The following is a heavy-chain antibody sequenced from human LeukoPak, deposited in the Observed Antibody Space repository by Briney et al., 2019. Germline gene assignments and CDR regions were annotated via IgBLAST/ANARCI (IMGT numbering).Heavy chain of an antibody. D-gene: IGHD3-9*01. Sequence: GASVKVSCKASGYTFTTYDINWVRQATGQGLEWMGWISAYNGNTNYAQKLQGRVTMTTDTSTSTAYMELRSLRSDDTAVYYCARVAYDILTGYPHWGQGTLVTVSS. V-gene: IGHV1-18*01. J-gene: IGHJ4*02. CDR3: ARVAYDILTGYPH. CDR2: ISAYNGNT. CDR1: GYTFTTYD.